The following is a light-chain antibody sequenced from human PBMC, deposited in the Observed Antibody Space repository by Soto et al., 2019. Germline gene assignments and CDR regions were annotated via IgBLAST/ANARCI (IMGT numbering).Light chain of an antibody. J-gene: IGLJ2*01. Sequence: QSVLTQPPSVSGAPGQRVTISCTGTTSNIGAGYDVHWYQQLPGTVPKLLVYADNIRPSGVPDRFSSSKSGTSASLAITGLQVDDEADYYCHSYDSTLSGSIFVGGTKLTVL. CDR2: ADN. V-gene: IGLV1-40*01. CDR1: TSNIGAGYD. CDR3: HSYDSTLSGSI.